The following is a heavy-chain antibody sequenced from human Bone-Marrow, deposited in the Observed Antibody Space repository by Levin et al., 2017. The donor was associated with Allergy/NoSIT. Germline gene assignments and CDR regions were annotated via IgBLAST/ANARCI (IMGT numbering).Heavy chain of an antibody. Sequence: GESLKISCAASGFPFNTYWMHWVRHAPGKGLVWVSRISSDGTKITYADSVKGRFTISRDNVENTLYLQMNSLRAEDTAVYHCVREYNTDPYFAHWGHGTLVNVSS. CDR3: VREYNTDPYFAH. D-gene: IGHD1-14*01. CDR2: ISSDGTKI. V-gene: IGHV3-74*03. J-gene: IGHJ4*01. CDR1: GFPFNTYW.